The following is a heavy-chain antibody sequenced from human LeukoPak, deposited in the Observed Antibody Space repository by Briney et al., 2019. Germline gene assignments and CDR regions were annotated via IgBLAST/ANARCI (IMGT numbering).Heavy chain of an antibody. CDR3: ARARTAYYDSSGPYAFDI. D-gene: IGHD3-22*01. J-gene: IGHJ3*02. V-gene: IGHV3-23*01. CDR1: GFTFSSYA. Sequence: GGSLRLSCAASGFTFSSYAMSWVRQAPGMGLEWVSAISGSGGSTYYADSVKGRFTISRDNAKNSLYLQMNSLRAEDTAVYYCARARTAYYDSSGPYAFDIWGQGTMVTVSS. CDR2: ISGSGGST.